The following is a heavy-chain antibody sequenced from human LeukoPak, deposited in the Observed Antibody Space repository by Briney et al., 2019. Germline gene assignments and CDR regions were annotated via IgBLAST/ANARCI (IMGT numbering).Heavy chain of an antibody. D-gene: IGHD3-10*01. V-gene: IGHV1-8*02. CDR2: MNPNSGNT. Sequence: ASVTVSCKVVAYDFTGYYIHWVRQAPGQGLEWMGWMNPNSGNTGYAQKFQGRVTMTRNTSISTAYMELSSLRSEDTAVYYCARDRDQYGSGSYTDYWGQGTLVTVSS. CDR1: AYDFTGYY. J-gene: IGHJ4*02. CDR3: ARDRDQYGSGSYTDY.